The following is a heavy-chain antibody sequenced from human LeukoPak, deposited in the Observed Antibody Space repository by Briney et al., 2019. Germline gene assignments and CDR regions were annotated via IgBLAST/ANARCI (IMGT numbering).Heavy chain of an antibody. CDR3: ARDGDGYNWGYYFDY. CDR2: ISSSGSTI. D-gene: IGHD5-24*01. J-gene: IGHJ4*02. CDR1: GFTFSSYE. Sequence: PGGSLRLSCGASGFTFSSYEMNWVRQAPGKGLEWVSYISSSGSTIYYADSVKGRFTISRDNAKNSLYLQMNSLRAEDTAVYYCARDGDGYNWGYYFDYWGQGTLVTVSS. V-gene: IGHV3-48*03.